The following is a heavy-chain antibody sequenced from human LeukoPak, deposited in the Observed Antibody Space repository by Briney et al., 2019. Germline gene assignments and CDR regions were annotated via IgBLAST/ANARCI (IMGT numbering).Heavy chain of an antibody. CDR1: GFTFSSYS. J-gene: IGHJ4*02. CDR2: ISSSSSTI. D-gene: IGHD6-13*01. CDR3: ARVSLYSSSWYYFDC. Sequence: PGGSLRLSCAASGFTFSSYSMNWVRQAPGKGLEWVSYISSSSSTIYYADSVKGRFTISRDNSKNTLYLQMNSLRAEDTAVYYCARVSLYSSSWYYFDCWGQGTLVTVSS. V-gene: IGHV3-48*01.